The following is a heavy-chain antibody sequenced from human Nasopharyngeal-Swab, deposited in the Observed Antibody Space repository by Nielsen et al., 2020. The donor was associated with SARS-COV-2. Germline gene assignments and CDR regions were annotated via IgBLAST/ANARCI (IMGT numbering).Heavy chain of an antibody. Sequence: GESLKISCAASEFSISSYSMNWVRQTPGKGLEWVSSISSTSTYIYYADSVKGRFTVARDNAKNALFLQMNSLRAEDTAVYYCADISYSSIDYWGQGTLVTVSS. V-gene: IGHV3-21*01. D-gene: IGHD6-19*01. CDR2: ISSTSTYI. J-gene: IGHJ4*02. CDR3: ADISYSSIDY. CDR1: EFSISSYS.